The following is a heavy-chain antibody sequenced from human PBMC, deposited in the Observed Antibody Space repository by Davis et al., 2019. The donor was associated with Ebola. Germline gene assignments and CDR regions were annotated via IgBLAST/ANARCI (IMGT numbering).Heavy chain of an antibody. V-gene: IGHV4-34*01. CDR2: INHSGST. J-gene: IGHJ6*02. Sequence: PSETLSLTCTVSGGSISSYYWSWIRQPPGKGLEWIGEINHSGSTNYNPSLKSRVTISVDTSKNQFSLNLSSVTAADTAVYYCARAPRLSPLYYYGMDVWGQGTTATVSS. CDR1: GGSISSYY. D-gene: IGHD3-16*02. CDR3: ARAPRLSPLYYYGMDV.